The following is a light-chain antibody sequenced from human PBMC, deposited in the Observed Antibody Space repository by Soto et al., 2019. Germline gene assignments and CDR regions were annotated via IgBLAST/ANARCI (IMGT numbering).Light chain of an antibody. Sequence: EIVLTQSPGTLSLSPGERATLSCRASQSVSSTYLGWYQQKPGQPPRLLIYGASSRATGIPDRFSGSGSGTDFTLTISRLEPEDFAVYFCQQYGNSPRTFGQGTKVDIK. V-gene: IGKV3-20*01. CDR1: QSVSSTY. CDR3: QQYGNSPRT. J-gene: IGKJ1*01. CDR2: GAS.